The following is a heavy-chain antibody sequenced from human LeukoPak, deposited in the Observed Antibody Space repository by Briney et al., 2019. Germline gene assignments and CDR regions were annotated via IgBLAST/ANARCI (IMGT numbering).Heavy chain of an antibody. CDR3: ARSETTYYYDSSVFYYYYGMDV. D-gene: IGHD3-22*01. CDR1: GFTFSNYW. J-gene: IGHJ6*02. V-gene: IGHV3-7*01. Sequence: GGSLRLSCAASGFTFSNYWMTWVRQAPRKGLEWVANIKQDGSEKYYVDSVKGRFTISRDNAKNSLYLQMNSLRAEDTAVYYCARSETTYYYDSSVFYYYYGMDVWGQGTTVTVSS. CDR2: IKQDGSEK.